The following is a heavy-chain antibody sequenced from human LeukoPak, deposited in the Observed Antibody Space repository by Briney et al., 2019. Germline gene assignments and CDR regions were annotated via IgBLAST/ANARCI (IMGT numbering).Heavy chain of an antibody. CDR3: AKGGLSPDY. V-gene: IGHV3-23*01. D-gene: IGHD2-15*01. CDR2: IGGSNGIT. J-gene: IGHJ4*02. Sequence: PGGSLRLSCAASRFTFNSYAMSWVRQAPGKGLEWVSVIGGSNGITFYVGSVKGRFTISRDNSKDTLYLQMNSLRAEDTAVYYCAKGGLSPDYWGQGTLVTVSS. CDR1: RFTFNSYA.